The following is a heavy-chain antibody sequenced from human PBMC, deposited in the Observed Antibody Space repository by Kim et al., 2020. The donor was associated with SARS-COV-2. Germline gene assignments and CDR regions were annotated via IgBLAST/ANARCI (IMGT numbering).Heavy chain of an antibody. Sequence: YNDYAGSVQSRITINSDTSKNQFSLHLNSVTPEDTAVYFCARGVGISGFDYWGQGTLVTVSS. CDR2: YN. V-gene: IGHV6-1*01. D-gene: IGHD6-19*01. CDR3: ARGVGISGFDY. J-gene: IGHJ4*02.